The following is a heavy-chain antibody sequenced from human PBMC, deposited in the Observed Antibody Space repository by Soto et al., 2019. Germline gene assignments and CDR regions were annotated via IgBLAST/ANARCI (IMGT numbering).Heavy chain of an antibody. Sequence: SDTLSLTCTVSGGSISSYYWSWIRQPPGKGLEWIGYIYYSGSTNYNPSLKSRVTISVDTSKNQFSLKLSSVTAADTAVYYCATGRTIFGVANFDYWGQGTQVTVSS. D-gene: IGHD3-3*01. CDR2: IYYSGST. CDR1: GGSISSYY. V-gene: IGHV4-59*08. J-gene: IGHJ4*02. CDR3: ATGRTIFGVANFDY.